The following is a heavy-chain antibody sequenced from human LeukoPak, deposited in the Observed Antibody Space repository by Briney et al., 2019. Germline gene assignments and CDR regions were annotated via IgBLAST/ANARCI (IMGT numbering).Heavy chain of an antibody. J-gene: IGHJ1*01. D-gene: IGHD5-18*01. V-gene: IGHV4-30-2*01. CDR1: GGSISSGGYS. Sequence: PSETLSLTCAVSGGSISSGGYSWSWIRQPPGKGLEWIGYIYHSGSTYYNPSLKSRVTISVDTSKNQFSLKLSSVTAADTAVHYCARGLGSYGYWYFQHWGQGTLVTVPS. CDR3: ARGLGSYGYWYFQH. CDR2: IYHSGST.